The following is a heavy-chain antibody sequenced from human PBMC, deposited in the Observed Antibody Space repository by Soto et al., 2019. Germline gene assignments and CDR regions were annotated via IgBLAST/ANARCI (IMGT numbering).Heavy chain of an antibody. CDR3: TTLGHS. V-gene: IGHV3-15*07. J-gene: IGHJ4*02. CDR2: GKTKADGGTT. CDR1: GFNFSDAW. Sequence: EVQLVESGGDLVKPGGSLRLSCAASGFNFSDAWMNWVRQAPGKGLEWVGHGKTKADGGTTEYAASVKGRFSVSGDDSRSTLYLQMHCLKPEDTAIYYCTTLGHSWGQGTLGVVSS.